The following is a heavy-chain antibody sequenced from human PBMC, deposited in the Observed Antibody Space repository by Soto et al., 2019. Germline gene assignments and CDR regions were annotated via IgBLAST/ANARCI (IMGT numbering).Heavy chain of an antibody. Sequence: QVQLVQSGAEVKNHGASVKVSCETSGYTFSSYSITWVRQAPGQGLAWMGWSSGKNGDTHYAQKVQGRVTMTTDTSTSTAHMELRSLRSDDTAVLYCARAAFGGCSGCSCHSGLHFCDPLSHGPMDTVSS. CDR2: SSGKNGDT. J-gene: IGHJ5*02. D-gene: IGHD2-15*01. V-gene: IGHV1-18*01. CDR3: ARAAFGGCSGCSCHSGLHFCDP. CDR1: GYTFSSYS.